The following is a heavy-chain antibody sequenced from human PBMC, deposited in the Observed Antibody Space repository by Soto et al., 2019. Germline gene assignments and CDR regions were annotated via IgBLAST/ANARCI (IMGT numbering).Heavy chain of an antibody. CDR1: GYSFAGYW. CDR3: ARQIYDSDTGPNFQYYFDS. V-gene: IGHV5-10-1*01. J-gene: IGHJ4*02. Sequence: GESLKISCKGSGYSFAGYWITWVRKKPGKGLEWMGRIDPRDSQTYYSPSFRGHVTISVTKSITTVFLQWSSLRASDTAMYYCARQIYDSDTGPNFQYYFDSWGQGTPVTVYS. D-gene: IGHD3-22*01. CDR2: IDPRDSQT.